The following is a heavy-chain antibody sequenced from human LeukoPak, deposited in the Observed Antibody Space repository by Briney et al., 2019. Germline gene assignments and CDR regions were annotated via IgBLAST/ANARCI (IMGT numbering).Heavy chain of an antibody. Sequence: GGSLRLSCVASGFTFSYYAMTWVRQAPGKGLEWVSDISGSGDSTNYADSVKGRFTISRDNAKNSLYLQMNSLRAEDTAVYYCARDYGGSSPFDYWGQGTLVTVSS. CDR2: ISGSGDST. J-gene: IGHJ4*02. V-gene: IGHV3-23*01. CDR1: GFTFSYYA. CDR3: ARDYGGSSPFDY. D-gene: IGHD4-23*01.